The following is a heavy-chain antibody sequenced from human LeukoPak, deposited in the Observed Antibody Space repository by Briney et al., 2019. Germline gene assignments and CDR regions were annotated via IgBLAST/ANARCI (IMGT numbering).Heavy chain of an antibody. CDR3: ARAVWVQAAFAY. CDR2: INHSGST. J-gene: IGHJ4*02. Sequence: SETLSLTCAVYGGSFSGYYWSWIRQPPGKGLEWIGEINHSGSTNYNPSLKSRVTISVDTSKNQFSLKLSSVTAADTAVYYCARAVWVQAAFAYWGQGTLVTVYS. CDR1: GGSFSGYY. D-gene: IGHD2-2*01. V-gene: IGHV4-34*01.